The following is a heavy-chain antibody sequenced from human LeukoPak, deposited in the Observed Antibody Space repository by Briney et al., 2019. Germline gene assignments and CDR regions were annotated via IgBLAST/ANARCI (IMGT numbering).Heavy chain of an antibody. V-gene: IGHV4-61*02. J-gene: IGHJ5*02. Sequence: SETLSLTCTVSGGSISSGSYYWSWIRQPAGKGLEWIGRIYTSGSTNYNPSLKSRVTISVDTSKNQFSLKLSSVTAADTAVYYCARGPLGSHRNWFDPWGQGTLVTVSS. CDR3: ARGPLGSHRNWFDP. CDR2: IYTSGST. D-gene: IGHD7-27*01. CDR1: GGSISSGSYY.